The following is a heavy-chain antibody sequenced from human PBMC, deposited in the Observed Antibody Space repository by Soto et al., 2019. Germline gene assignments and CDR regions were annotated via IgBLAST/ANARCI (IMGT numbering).Heavy chain of an antibody. CDR2: INQDGSEK. CDR1: GFTFSSYW. J-gene: IGHJ4*02. Sequence: GGSLRLSCAASGFTFSSYWMDWVRQAPGKGLEWVANINQDGSEKHYIDSVKGRFTISRDNAKNSLYLQVSSLTAEDSALYYCSTSLDYWGQGTLVTVSS. CDR3: STSLDY. V-gene: IGHV3-7*01.